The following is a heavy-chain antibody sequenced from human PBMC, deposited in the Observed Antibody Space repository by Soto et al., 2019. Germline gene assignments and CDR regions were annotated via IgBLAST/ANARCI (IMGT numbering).Heavy chain of an antibody. D-gene: IGHD6-13*01. Sequence: ASVKVSCKVSGYTLTELSMHWVRQAPGKGLEWMGGFDPEDGETIYAQKFQGRVTITADKSTSTAYMELSSLRSEDTAVYYCAGPPVGSSSWSSPYDAFDIWGQGTMVTVSS. CDR2: FDPEDGET. J-gene: IGHJ3*02. V-gene: IGHV1-24*01. CDR1: GYTLTELS. CDR3: AGPPVGSSSWSSPYDAFDI.